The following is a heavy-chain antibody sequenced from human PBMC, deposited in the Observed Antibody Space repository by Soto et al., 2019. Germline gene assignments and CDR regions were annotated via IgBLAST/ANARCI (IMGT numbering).Heavy chain of an antibody. D-gene: IGHD3-3*01. J-gene: IGHJ4*02. Sequence: VGSLGLSCAVSGFSFGSYALSWVRQAPGKGLEWVSTISGSDGKTFYADSVKGRFSISRDTSQSTLYLQMNSLRADDTAMYYCARWSYLDYWGQGTRVTVPS. CDR1: GFSFGSYA. CDR3: ARWSYLDY. V-gene: IGHV3-23*01. CDR2: ISGSDGKT.